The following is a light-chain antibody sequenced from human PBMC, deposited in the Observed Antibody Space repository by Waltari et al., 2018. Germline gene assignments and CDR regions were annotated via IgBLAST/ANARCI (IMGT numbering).Light chain of an antibody. Sequence: DIQMTQSPSSLSASVGDRVTITCRASQSISSYLNWYQHKPGNAPKLLIYAASSLQSGVPSRFSSSGSGTDFTLTTSSLQPEDFATYYCQHSYSTPFTFGPGTKVDIK. J-gene: IGKJ3*01. CDR2: AAS. V-gene: IGKV1-39*01. CDR1: QSISSY. CDR3: QHSYSTPFT.